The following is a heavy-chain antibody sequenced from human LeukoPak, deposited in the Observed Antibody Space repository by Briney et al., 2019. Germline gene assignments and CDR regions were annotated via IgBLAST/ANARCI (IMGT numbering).Heavy chain of an antibody. CDR2: ISSSSSYT. CDR1: GFTFGDYY. CDR3: ATSITMVREYYFDY. D-gene: IGHD3-10*01. J-gene: IGHJ4*02. V-gene: IGHV3-11*06. Sequence: GGSLRLSCAASGFTFGDYYMSWIRQAPGKGLEWVSYISSSSSYTNYADSVKGRFTISRDNAKNSLYLQMNSLRAEDTAVYYCATSITMVREYYFDYWGQGTLVTVSS.